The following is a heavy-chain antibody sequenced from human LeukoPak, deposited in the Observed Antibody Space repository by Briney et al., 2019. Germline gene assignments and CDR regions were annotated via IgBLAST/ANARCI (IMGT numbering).Heavy chain of an antibody. CDR1: GYTFTSYY. CDR2: INPSGGST. V-gene: IGHV1-46*01. D-gene: IGHD6-25*01. J-gene: IGHJ3*02. Sequence: ASVKVSCKASGYTFTSYYMHWVRQAPGQGLEWMGIINPSGGSTSYAQKFQGRVTMTRDTSTSTVYMELSSLRSEDTAVYYCAISLIAAEGAFDIWGQGTMVTVSS. CDR3: AISLIAAEGAFDI.